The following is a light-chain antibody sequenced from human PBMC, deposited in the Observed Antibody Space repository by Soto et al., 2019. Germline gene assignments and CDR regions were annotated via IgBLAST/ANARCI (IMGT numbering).Light chain of an antibody. CDR2: KAS. J-gene: IGKJ1*01. CDR1: QSVNNW. CDR3: QQYNYYSST. V-gene: IGKV1-5*03. Sequence: DIQMTQSPSTLSASAGERVTISCRASQSVNNWLAWYQQKPGKAPSLLIYKASTLESGIPARFSGSGSGTEFTLTISSLQPDDFATYYCQQYNYYSSTFGQGTKVEIK.